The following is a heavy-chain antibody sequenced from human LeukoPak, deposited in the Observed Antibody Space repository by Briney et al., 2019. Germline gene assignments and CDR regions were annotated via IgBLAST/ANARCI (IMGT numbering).Heavy chain of an antibody. CDR2: IYYSGRT. J-gene: IGHJ3*02. CDR1: GGSISSYY. Sequence: SETLSLTCTVSGGSISSYYWSWIRQPPGKGLEWIGYIYYSGRTNYNPSLKSRVTISVDTSRNQFSLKLSSVTTADTAVYYCARDEGTTWGRFLEWSTGAFDIWGQGTMVTVSS. CDR3: ARDEGTTWGRFLEWSTGAFDI. V-gene: IGHV4-59*01. D-gene: IGHD3-3*01.